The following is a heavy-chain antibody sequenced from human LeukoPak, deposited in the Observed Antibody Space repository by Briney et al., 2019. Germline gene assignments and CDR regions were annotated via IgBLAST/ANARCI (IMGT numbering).Heavy chain of an antibody. CDR3: ARDLATTLDY. V-gene: IGHV1-2*02. Sequence: ASVKVSCRASGYTFTGHYIHWVRQAPGQGLEWMGWINPNSGDTNYAQKLQGRVTMTTDTSTSTAYMELRSLRSDDTAVYYCARDLATTLDYWGQGTLVTVSS. CDR2: INPNSGDT. J-gene: IGHJ4*02. CDR1: GYTFTGHY. D-gene: IGHD5-24*01.